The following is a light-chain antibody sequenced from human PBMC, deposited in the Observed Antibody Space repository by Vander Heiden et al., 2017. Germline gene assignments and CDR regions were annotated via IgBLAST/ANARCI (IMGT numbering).Light chain of an antibody. CDR3: QQYHNSVT. Sequence: VLTQSPGTLSLSPGERATLSCRASQSVSRSYLTWYQQKPGQAPRLLIYGASSRATGIPDRFSGSGSGTDFTLTISRLEPEDFAVYYCQQYHNSVTFGGGTKVEIK. CDR1: QSVSRSY. CDR2: GAS. V-gene: IGKV3-20*01. J-gene: IGKJ4*01.